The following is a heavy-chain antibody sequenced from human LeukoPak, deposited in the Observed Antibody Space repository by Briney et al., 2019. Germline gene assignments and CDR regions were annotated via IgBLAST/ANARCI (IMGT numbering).Heavy chain of an antibody. V-gene: IGHV3-48*01. Sequence: GALRLSCAASGFTFSSYSMNWVRQAPGKGLEWVSYISSSCSTIYYADSVKGRFTISRDNAKNSLYLQMNSLRAEDTAVYYCARDRYDFWSGYRAKYYFDYWGQGTLVTVSS. CDR1: GFTFSSYS. D-gene: IGHD3-3*01. J-gene: IGHJ4*02. CDR2: ISSSCSTI. CDR3: ARDRYDFWSGYRAKYYFDY.